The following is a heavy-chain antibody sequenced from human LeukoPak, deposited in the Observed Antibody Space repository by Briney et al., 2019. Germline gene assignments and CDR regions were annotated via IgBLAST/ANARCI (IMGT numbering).Heavy chain of an antibody. J-gene: IGHJ4*02. V-gene: IGHV3-11*01. CDR2: ISSSGSTI. Sequence: EGSLRLSCAASGFTFSDYYMSWIRQAPGKGLEWVSYISSSGSTIYYADSVKGRFTISRDNAKNSLYLQMNSLRAEDTAVYYCARDLDYYGSGSYYFYWGQGTLVTVSS. D-gene: IGHD3-10*01. CDR3: ARDLDYYGSGSYYFY. CDR1: GFTFSDYY.